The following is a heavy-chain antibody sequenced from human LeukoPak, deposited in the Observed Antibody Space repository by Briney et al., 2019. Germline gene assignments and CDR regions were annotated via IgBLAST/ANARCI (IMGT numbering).Heavy chain of an antibody. D-gene: IGHD3-22*01. J-gene: IGHJ4*02. CDR1: GGTISSYA. V-gene: IGHV1-69*05. Sequence: ASVKVSCKASGGTISSYAISWVRQAPGQGLEWMGGIIPIFGTANYAQKFQGRVTITTDESTSTAYMELSSLRSEDTAVYYCASRPYDSSGYYYIPFDYWGQGTLVTVSS. CDR3: ASRPYDSSGYYYIPFDY. CDR2: IIPIFGTA.